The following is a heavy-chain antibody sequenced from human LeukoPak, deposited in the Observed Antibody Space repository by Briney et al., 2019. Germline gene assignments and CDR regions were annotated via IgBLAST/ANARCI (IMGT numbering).Heavy chain of an antibody. D-gene: IGHD3-9*01. V-gene: IGHV3-7*01. CDR3: ARDRGNFDWLFNFDL. Sequence: GGSLRLSCAASGFTFSSYWMSWVRQAPGKGLEWVANIKQDGSEKYYVDSVKGRFTISRDNAKNSLYLQMNSLRAEDTAVYYCARDRGNFDWLFNFDLRGQGTLVTVSS. CDR2: IKQDGSEK. CDR1: GFTFSSYW. J-gene: IGHJ4*02.